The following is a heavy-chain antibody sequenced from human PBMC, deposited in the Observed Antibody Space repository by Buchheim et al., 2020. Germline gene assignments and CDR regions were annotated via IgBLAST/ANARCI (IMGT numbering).Heavy chain of an antibody. V-gene: IGHV4-34*01. CDR2: INHSGST. CDR3: ARGGGLIQLWRTAIDY. J-gene: IGHJ4*02. Sequence: QVQLQQWGAGLLKPSETLSLTCAVYGGSFSGYYWSWIRQLPGKGLEWIGEINHSGSTNYTPSLKSRVTISVDTSKTQSFMKLSSVTAADTAVYYCARGGGLIQLWRTAIDYWGQGTL. CDR1: GGSFSGYY. D-gene: IGHD5-18*01.